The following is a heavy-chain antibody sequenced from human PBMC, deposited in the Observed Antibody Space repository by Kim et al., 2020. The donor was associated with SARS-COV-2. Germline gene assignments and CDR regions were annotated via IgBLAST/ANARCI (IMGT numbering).Heavy chain of an antibody. CDR3: ARSGDGTYPQGASYTGLDV. Sequence: GGSLRLSCAASGFRFDDYALHWVRQPPGKGLEWVSGISWNGDNRGYADSVMGRFTISRDNAKNSLYRQMNELRPDDTALYYCARSGDGTYPQGASYTGLDVWGQGTTVTVSS. V-gene: IGHV3-9*01. CDR2: ISWNGDNR. D-gene: IGHD3-16*02. J-gene: IGHJ6*02. CDR1: GFRFDDYA.